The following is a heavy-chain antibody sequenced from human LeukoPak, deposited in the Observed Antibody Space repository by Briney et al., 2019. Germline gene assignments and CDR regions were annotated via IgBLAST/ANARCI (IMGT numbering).Heavy chain of an antibody. Sequence: SETLSLTCTVSGGSISSSSYYWGWIRQPPVKGLEWIGSIYYSGSTYYNPSLKSRVTISVDTSKNQFSLKLSSVTAADTAVYYCARRLLWFGGWYFDLWGRGTLVTVSS. CDR3: ARRLLWFGGWYFDL. CDR1: GGSISSSSYY. V-gene: IGHV4-39*01. CDR2: IYYSGST. J-gene: IGHJ2*01. D-gene: IGHD3-10*01.